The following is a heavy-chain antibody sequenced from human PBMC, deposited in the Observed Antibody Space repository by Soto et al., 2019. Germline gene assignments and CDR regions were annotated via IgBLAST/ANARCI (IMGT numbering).Heavy chain of an antibody. V-gene: IGHV3-74*01. D-gene: IGHD1-26*01. CDR3: ARGYPVNDDY. Sequence: EVQLVESGGGLVQPGGSLRLSCAASGFTFSNYRMHWVRQAPGKGLVWVSRIAGDGRGTTYADSVKGRFTIARDNTKNTLDLQMGSLRPGDTAVYYCARGYPVNDDYWGQVTL. CDR1: GFTFSNYR. CDR2: IAGDGRGT. J-gene: IGHJ4*02.